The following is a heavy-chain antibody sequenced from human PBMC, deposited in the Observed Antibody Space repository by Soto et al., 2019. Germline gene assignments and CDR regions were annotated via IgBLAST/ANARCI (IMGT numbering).Heavy chain of an antibody. CDR3: AKSLFSSISCYGGYYYYYYGMDV. J-gene: IGHJ6*02. CDR2: IIPIFGTA. D-gene: IGHD2-2*01. V-gene: IGHV1-69*13. CDR1: GGTFSSYA. Sequence: SVKVSCKASGGTFSSYAISWVRQAPGQGQERMGGIIPIFGTANYAQKFQGRVTITADESTSTAYMELSSLRSEDTAVYYCAKSLFSSISCYGGYYYYYYGMDVWGQGTTVTVSS.